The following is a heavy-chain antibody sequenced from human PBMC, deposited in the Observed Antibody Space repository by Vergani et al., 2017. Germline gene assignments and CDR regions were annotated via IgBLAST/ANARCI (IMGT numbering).Heavy chain of an antibody. J-gene: IGHJ4*02. D-gene: IGHD3-3*01. CDR2: IHASGST. V-gene: IGHV4-61*02. CDR1: GGFIRSGSYY. Sequence: QVRLQESGPGLVKASQTLSLTCTVSGGFIRSGSYYWSWIRQPAGKGLEWIGRIHASGSTNYNPSLKSRVTMSVDTSENQFSLKLSSVTAADTAIYYCARDDFWSGRGFDYWGQGTLVTVSS. CDR3: ARDDFWSGRGFDY.